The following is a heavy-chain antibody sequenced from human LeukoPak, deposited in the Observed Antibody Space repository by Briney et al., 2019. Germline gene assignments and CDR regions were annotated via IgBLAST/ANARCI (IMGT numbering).Heavy chain of an antibody. J-gene: IGHJ6*03. CDR1: GGSISSYY. D-gene: IGHD3-16*02. Sequence: SETLSLTCTVSGGSISSYYWSWIRQPAGKGLEWIGHIYTSGSTNYNPSLKSRVTMSVDTSKNQFSLKLSSVTAADTAVYYCARLGWGSYRHYYYYYMDVWGKGTTVTISS. CDR2: IYTSGST. CDR3: ARLGWGSYRHYYYYYMDV. V-gene: IGHV4-4*07.